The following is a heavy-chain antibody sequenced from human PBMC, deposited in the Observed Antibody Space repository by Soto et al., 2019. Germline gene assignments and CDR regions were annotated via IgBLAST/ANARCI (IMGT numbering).Heavy chain of an antibody. Sequence: SETLSLTCTVSGGSISSYYWSWIRQPPGKGLEWIGYIYYSGSTNYNPSLKSRVTISVDTSKNQFSLKLSSVTAADTAVYYCARASGYYYYYSDVWRNGTPVTVS. D-gene: IGHD3-10*01. CDR1: GGSISSYY. CDR3: ARASGYYYYYSDV. V-gene: IGHV4-59*08. J-gene: IGHJ6*03. CDR2: IYYSGST.